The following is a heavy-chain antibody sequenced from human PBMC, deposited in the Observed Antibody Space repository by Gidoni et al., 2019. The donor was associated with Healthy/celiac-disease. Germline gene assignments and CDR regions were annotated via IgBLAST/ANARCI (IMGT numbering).Heavy chain of an antibody. J-gene: IGHJ3*02. CDR1: GGTFSSYA. V-gene: IGHV1-69*01. D-gene: IGHD1-1*01. CDR3: ASGYGPEAFDI. Sequence: QVQLVQSGAEVKKPGSAVKVSCKASGGTFSSYAIRWVRQAPGKGLEWMVWIIPIFGTANYAQKLQGRVTIPADESTSTAYMERSSLRSEDTAVYYCASGYGPEAFDIWGQGTMVTVSS. CDR2: IIPIFGTA.